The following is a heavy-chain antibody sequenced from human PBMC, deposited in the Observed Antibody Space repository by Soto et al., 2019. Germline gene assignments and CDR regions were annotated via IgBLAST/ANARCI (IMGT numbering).Heavy chain of an antibody. CDR2: IIPIFGTA. J-gene: IGHJ5*02. CDR1: GGTFSSYA. D-gene: IGHD1-7*01. CDR3: ASRSWNYAGDNWFDP. Sequence: SVKVSCKASGGTFSSYAITWVRQAPGQGLEWMGGIIPIFGTANYAQKFQGRVTITADESTSTAYMELTSLTSDDMAVYYCASRSWNYAGDNWFDPWGQGTLVTVSS. V-gene: IGHV1-69*13.